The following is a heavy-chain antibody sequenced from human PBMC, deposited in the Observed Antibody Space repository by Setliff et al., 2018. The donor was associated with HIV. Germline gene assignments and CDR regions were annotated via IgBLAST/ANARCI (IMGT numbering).Heavy chain of an antibody. Sequence: SETLSLTCIVSGGSISSYYWSWIRQPPGKGLEWIGYIYYSGSTNYNPSLKSRVTISVDKSKNQFSLKLSSVTAADTAFYYCARDVYSNSPYYYYGLDVWGQGTTVTVSS. J-gene: IGHJ6*02. CDR2: IYYSGST. CDR3: ARDVYSNSPYYYYGLDV. D-gene: IGHD6-6*01. V-gene: IGHV4-59*12. CDR1: GGSISSYY.